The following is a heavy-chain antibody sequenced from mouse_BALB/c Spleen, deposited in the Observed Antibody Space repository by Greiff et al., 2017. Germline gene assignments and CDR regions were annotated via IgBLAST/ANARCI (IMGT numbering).Heavy chain of an antibody. CDR3: ARSGWYFDV. Sequence: DVQLVESGGGLVQPGGSLKLSCAASGFTFSSYGMSWVRQTPDKRLELVATINSNGGSTYYPDSVKGRFTISRDNAKNTLYLQMSSLKSEDTAMYYCARSGWYFDVWGAGTTVTVSS. D-gene: IGHD3-1*01. CDR2: INSNGGST. J-gene: IGHJ1*01. CDR1: GFTFSSYG. V-gene: IGHV5-6-3*01.